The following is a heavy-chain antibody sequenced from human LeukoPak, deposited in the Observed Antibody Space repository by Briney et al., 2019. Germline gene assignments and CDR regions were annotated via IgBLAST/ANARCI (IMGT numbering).Heavy chain of an antibody. D-gene: IGHD3-22*01. J-gene: IGHJ4*02. CDR3: ARDYYESNGPAY. CDR1: GGTLSSYA. Sequence: ASVKVSCKASGGTLSSYAISSVLQAPGQGLEWMGRIIPIFGTANDAQKFQGRVTITADKSTSTAYMELSSLRSEDTAVYYCARDYYESNGPAYWGQGTLVTVSS. V-gene: IGHV1-69*06. CDR2: IIPIFGTA.